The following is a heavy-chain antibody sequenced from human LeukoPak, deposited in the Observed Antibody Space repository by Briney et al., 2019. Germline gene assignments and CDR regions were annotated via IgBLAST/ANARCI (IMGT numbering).Heavy chain of an antibody. Sequence: SVKVSXKASGGTFSSYAISWVRQAPGQGLEWMGGIIPIFGTANYAQKFQGRVTITTDESTSTAYMELSSLRSEDTAVYYCARWRYSSGNWFDPWGQGTLVTVSS. CDR3: ARWRYSSGNWFDP. J-gene: IGHJ5*02. CDR1: GGTFSSYA. D-gene: IGHD6-19*01. V-gene: IGHV1-69*05. CDR2: IIPIFGTA.